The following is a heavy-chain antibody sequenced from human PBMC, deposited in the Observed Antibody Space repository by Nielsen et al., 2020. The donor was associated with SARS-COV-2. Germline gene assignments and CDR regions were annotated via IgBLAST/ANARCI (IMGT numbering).Heavy chain of an antibody. V-gene: IGHV3-53*04. CDR3: ARSHYSDGSGYYWPYHFDF. CDR1: GFTVRNSY. CDR2: IYSGGSV. D-gene: IGHD3-22*01. J-gene: IGHJ4*02. Sequence: GESLKISCAASGFTVRNSYMSWVRQAPGKGLELVSLIYSGGSVYYIDSVKGRFTTSRHTSENTLYLQMNSLRAEDTAVYYCARSHYSDGSGYYWPYHFDFWGQGTLVTVSS.